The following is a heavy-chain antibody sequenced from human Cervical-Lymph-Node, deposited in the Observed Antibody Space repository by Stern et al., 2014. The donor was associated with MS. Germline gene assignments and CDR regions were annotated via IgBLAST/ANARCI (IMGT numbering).Heavy chain of an antibody. CDR2: LYWDDDK. Sequence: QITLKESGPTLVKPTQTLTLTCTFSGFSLSTSGVGVGWIRQPPGEALEWLALLYWDDDKRYSRSLKSRLPITKDTSKNQVVLTMTNVDPVDTATYYCAHSPSLELWAHYFDYWGQGTLVTVSS. CDR3: AHSPSLELWAHYFDY. D-gene: IGHD1-7*01. J-gene: IGHJ4*02. CDR1: GFSLSTSGVG. V-gene: IGHV2-5*02.